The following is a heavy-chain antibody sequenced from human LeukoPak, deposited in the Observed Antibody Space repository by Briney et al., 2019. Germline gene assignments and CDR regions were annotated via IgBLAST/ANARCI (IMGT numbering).Heavy chain of an antibody. Sequence: QPGRSLRLSCAASGFTFSSYALHWVRQAPGKGLEGVAVISYDGSNKYYADSVKGRFTISRDNSKNPLYLQMNSLRAEDTAVYYCARDPRLYSSSWQYYYYYNMDVWGQGTTVTVSS. CDR3: ARDPRLYSSSWQYYYYYNMDV. D-gene: IGHD6-13*01. V-gene: IGHV3-30-3*01. J-gene: IGHJ6*02. CDR2: ISYDGSNK. CDR1: GFTFSSYA.